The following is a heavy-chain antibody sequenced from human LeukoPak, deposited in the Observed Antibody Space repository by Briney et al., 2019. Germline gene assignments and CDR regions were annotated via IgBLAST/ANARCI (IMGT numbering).Heavy chain of an antibody. Sequence: GGSLRLSCAASGFTFSSYAMSWVRQAPGKGLEWVSYISSSGSAMYYADSVRGRFTISRDNAKNSLYLQMNSLRAEDTAVYYCARSARSEDYDFWSGYLANWGQGTLVTVSS. CDR1: GFTFSSYA. CDR2: ISSSGSAM. CDR3: ARSARSEDYDFWSGYLAN. D-gene: IGHD3-3*01. V-gene: IGHV3-48*04. J-gene: IGHJ4*02.